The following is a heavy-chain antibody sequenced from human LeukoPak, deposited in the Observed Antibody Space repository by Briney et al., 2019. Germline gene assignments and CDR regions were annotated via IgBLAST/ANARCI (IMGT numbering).Heavy chain of an antibody. Sequence: GRSLRLSCAASGFTFSSYAMHWVRQAPGKGLEWVAVISYDGSNKYYADSVKGRFTISRDNSKNTLYLQMNSLRAEDTAAYYCARANDFWSGYYTSRGFDYWGQGTLVTVSS. J-gene: IGHJ4*02. CDR2: ISYDGSNK. CDR1: GFTFSSYA. D-gene: IGHD3-3*01. V-gene: IGHV3-30*04. CDR3: ARANDFWSGYYTSRGFDY.